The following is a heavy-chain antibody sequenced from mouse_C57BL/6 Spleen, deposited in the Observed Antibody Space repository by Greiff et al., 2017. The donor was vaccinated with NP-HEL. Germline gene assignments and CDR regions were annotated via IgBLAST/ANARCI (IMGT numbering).Heavy chain of an antibody. Sequence: EVQLVESGGGLVQPGGSLKLSCAASGFTFSDYYMYWVRQTPEKRLEWVAYISNGGGSTYYPDTVKGRFTISRDNAKNTLYLQMSRLKSEDTAMYYCARRGGSSYVGAMDYWGQGTSVTVSS. CDR2: ISNGGGST. CDR3: ARRGGSSYVGAMDY. D-gene: IGHD1-1*01. CDR1: GFTFSDYY. J-gene: IGHJ4*01. V-gene: IGHV5-12*01.